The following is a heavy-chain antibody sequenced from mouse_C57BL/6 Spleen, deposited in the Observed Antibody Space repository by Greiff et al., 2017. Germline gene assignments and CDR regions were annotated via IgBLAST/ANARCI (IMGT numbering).Heavy chain of an antibody. CDR2: IYPSDSET. V-gene: IGHV1-61*01. CDR1: GYTFTSYW. D-gene: IGHD1-1*01. Sequence: QVQLKQPGAELVRPGSSVKLSCKASGYTFTSYWMDWVKQRPGQGLEWIGNIYPSDSETHYNQKFKDKATLTVDKSSSTAYMQLSSLTSEDSAVYYCARATVFDYWGQGTTLTVSS. CDR3: ARATVFDY. J-gene: IGHJ2*01.